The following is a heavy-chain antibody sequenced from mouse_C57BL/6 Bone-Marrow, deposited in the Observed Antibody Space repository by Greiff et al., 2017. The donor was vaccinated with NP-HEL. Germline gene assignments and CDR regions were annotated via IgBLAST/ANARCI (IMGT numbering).Heavy chain of an antibody. CDR3: ARGGTAQATMDY. D-gene: IGHD3-2*02. CDR2: INPNNGGT. J-gene: IGHJ4*01. Sequence: EVKLQQSGPELVKPGASVKISCKASGYTFTDYYMNWVKQSHGKSLEWIGDINPNNGGTSYNQKFKGKATLTVDKSSSTAYMELRSLTSEDSAVYYCARGGTAQATMDYWGQGTSVTVSS. CDR1: GYTFTDYY. V-gene: IGHV1-26*01.